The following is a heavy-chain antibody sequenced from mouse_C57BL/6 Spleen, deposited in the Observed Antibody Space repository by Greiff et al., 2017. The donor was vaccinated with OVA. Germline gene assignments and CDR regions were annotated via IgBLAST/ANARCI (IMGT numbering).Heavy chain of an antibody. Sequence: QVQLQQPGAELVRPGSSVKLSCKASGYTFTSYWMHWVKQRPIQGLEWIGNIDPSDSETHYNQKFKDKATLTVDKSSSTAYMQLSSLTSEDSAGYSGAREEDDAIDYWGQGTTLTVSS. CDR3: AREEDDAIDY. CDR2: IDPSDSET. V-gene: IGHV1-52*01. D-gene: IGHD2-3*01. J-gene: IGHJ2*01. CDR1: GYTFTSYW.